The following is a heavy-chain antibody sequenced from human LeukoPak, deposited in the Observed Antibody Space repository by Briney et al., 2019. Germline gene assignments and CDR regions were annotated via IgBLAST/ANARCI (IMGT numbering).Heavy chain of an antibody. CDR3: TTFHYYDSGGPFHPQRSDLHDS. Sequence: PGGSLRLSCVASGFTFSNAYMTWVRQAPGKGLEWVARIKTKGDGGATDYAAPVKGRLSISRDDSKNTVYLQMNSLKTEDAAVYYCTTFHYYDSGGPFHPQRSDLHDSWGQGTLVTVSS. V-gene: IGHV3-15*01. D-gene: IGHD3-22*01. CDR2: IKTKGDGGAT. J-gene: IGHJ4*02. CDR1: GFTFSNAY.